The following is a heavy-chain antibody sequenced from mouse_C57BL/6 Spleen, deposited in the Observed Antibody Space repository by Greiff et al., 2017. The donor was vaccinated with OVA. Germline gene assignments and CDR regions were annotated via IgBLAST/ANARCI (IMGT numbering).Heavy chain of an antibody. CDR3: ARDQKGTAQATAY. CDR2: ISYDGSN. D-gene: IGHD3-2*02. CDR1: GYSITSGYY. V-gene: IGHV3-6*01. J-gene: IGHJ3*01. Sequence: ESGPGLVKPSQSLSLTCSVTGYSITSGYYWNWIRQFPGNKLEWMGYISYDGSNNYNPSLKNRISITRDTSKNQFFLKLNSVTTEDTATYYCARDQKGTAQATAYWGQGTLVTVSA.